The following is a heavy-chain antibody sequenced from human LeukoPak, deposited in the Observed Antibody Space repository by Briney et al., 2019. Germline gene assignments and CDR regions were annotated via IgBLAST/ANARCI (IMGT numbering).Heavy chain of an antibody. J-gene: IGHJ4*02. CDR1: GGSISSSSYY. CDR2: IYYSGST. CDR3: ARRRSSSFFDY. D-gene: IGHD6-6*01. Sequence: SETLSLTCTVSGGSISSSSYYWGWIRQPPGKGMEWIGSIYYSGSTYYNPSLKSRVTISVDTSKNQFSLKLSSVTAADTAVYYCARRRSSSFFDYWGQGTLVTVSS. V-gene: IGHV4-39*01.